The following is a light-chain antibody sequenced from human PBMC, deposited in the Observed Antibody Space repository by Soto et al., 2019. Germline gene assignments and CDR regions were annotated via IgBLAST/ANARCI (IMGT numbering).Light chain of an antibody. CDR3: QQYSNWPLT. J-gene: IGKJ4*01. CDR1: QSVSSG. CDR2: GAS. Sequence: ETVMTQSPATLSVSPGERATLSCRASQSVSSGLAWYQQKPGQAPRPLIYGASTRATGIPARFSGSGSGTEFTLTISSLQSEDCAVYYCQQYSNWPLTFGGGTKFEIK. V-gene: IGKV3-15*01.